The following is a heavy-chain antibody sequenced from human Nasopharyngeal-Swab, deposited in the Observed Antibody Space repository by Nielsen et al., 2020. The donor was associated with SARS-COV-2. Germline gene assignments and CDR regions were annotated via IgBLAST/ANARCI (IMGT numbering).Heavy chain of an antibody. CDR2: IYYSGST. CDR3: AVGRYCSSTSCGGYYYYMDV. D-gene: IGHD2-2*01. V-gene: IGHV4-61*01. J-gene: IGHJ6*03. Sequence: GSLRLSCTVSGGSISSSSYYWSWIRQPPGKGLEWIGYIYYSGSTNYNPSLKSRVTISVDTSKNQFSLKLSSVTAADTAVYYCAVGRYCSSTSCGGYYYYMDVWGKGTTVTVSS. CDR1: GGSISSSSYY.